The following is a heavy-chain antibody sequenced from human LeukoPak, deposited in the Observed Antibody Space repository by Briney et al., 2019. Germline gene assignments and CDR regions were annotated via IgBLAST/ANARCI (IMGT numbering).Heavy chain of an antibody. CDR1: GGTFSSYA. J-gene: IGHJ4*02. D-gene: IGHD1-26*01. V-gene: IGHV1-69*01. CDR2: IIPIFGTA. CDR3: ARGGMSGSYSHFDY. Sequence: ASVKVSCKAPGGTFSSYAISWVRQAPGQGLEWMGGIIPIFGTANYAQKFQGRVTITADESTSTAYMELSSLRSEDTAVYYCARGGMSGSYSHFDYWGQGTLVTVSS.